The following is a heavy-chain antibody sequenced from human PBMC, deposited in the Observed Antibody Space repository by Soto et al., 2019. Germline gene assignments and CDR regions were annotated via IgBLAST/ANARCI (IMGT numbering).Heavy chain of an antibody. V-gene: IGHV4-4*07. CDR1: GASISGFY. D-gene: IGHD1-1*01. CDR2: IYATGTT. J-gene: IGHJ5*02. Sequence: SETLSLTCTVSGASISGFYWSWIRKSAGKGLEWIGRIYATGTTDYNPSLKSRVMMSVDTSKKQFSLKLRAVTAADTAVYYCVRDGTKTLRDWFDPWGQGISVTVSS. CDR3: VRDGTKTLRDWFDP.